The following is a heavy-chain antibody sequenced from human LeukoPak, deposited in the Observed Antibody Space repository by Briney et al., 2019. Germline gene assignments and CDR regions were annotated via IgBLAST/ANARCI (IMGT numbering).Heavy chain of an antibody. J-gene: IGHJ4*02. Sequence: ASVTVSCKASGYTFTSYYMHWVRQAPGQGLEWMGIINPSGGSTSYAQKFQGRVTMTRDMSTSTVYMELSSLRSEDTAVYYCARETSHYYDSSGWYFDYWGQGTLVTVSS. CDR3: ARETSHYYDSSGWYFDY. CDR1: GYTFTSYY. D-gene: IGHD3-22*01. V-gene: IGHV1-46*01. CDR2: INPSGGST.